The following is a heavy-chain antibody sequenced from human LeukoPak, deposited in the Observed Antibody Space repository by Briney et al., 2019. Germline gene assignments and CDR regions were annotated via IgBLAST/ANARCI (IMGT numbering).Heavy chain of an antibody. CDR1: GFIFSNYY. J-gene: IGHJ6*03. D-gene: IGHD5-12*01. CDR3: VRAFGGYDSQRFYYNMDV. CDR2: IHGSASYN. Sequence: PGGSLRLSCAASGFIFSNYYLNWVRQAPGKGLEWVSCIHGSASYNYYADSVKGRFTISRDSAKNSLYLEMSSLRVEDTAVYYCVRAFGGYDSQRFYYNMDVWGKGTTVTVSS. V-gene: IGHV3-21*06.